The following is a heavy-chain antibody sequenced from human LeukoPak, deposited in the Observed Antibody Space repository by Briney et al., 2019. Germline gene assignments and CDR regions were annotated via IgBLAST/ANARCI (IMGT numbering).Heavy chain of an antibody. CDR1: GYTFTSYD. J-gene: IGHJ6*03. Sequence: ASVKVSCKASGYTFTSYDINWVRQATGQGLEWMGWINPNSGGTNYAQKFQGRVTMTRDTSISTAYMELSRLRSDDTAVYYCALLGPSPDYYYMDVWGKGTTVTVSS. CDR3: ALLGPSPDYYYMDV. CDR2: INPNSGGT. V-gene: IGHV1-2*02.